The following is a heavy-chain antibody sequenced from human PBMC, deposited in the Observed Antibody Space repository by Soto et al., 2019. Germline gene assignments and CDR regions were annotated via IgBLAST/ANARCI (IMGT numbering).Heavy chain of an antibody. Sequence: GGSLRLSCAASGFTFDDYAMHWVRQAPGKGLEWVSGISWNSGSIGYADSVKGRFTISRDNAKNSLYLQMNSLRAEDTALYYCAKVGVATYYYYYMDVWGKGTTVTVSS. CDR1: GFTFDDYA. V-gene: IGHV3-9*01. J-gene: IGHJ6*03. D-gene: IGHD5-12*01. CDR3: AKVGVATYYYYYMDV. CDR2: ISWNSGSI.